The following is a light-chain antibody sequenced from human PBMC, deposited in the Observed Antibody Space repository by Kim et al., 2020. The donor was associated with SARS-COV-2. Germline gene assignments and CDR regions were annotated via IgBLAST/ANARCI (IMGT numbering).Light chain of an antibody. CDR3: QQYGSSPALT. CDR2: GAS. J-gene: IGKJ4*01. V-gene: IGKV3-20*01. Sequence: PGERATLSCRASQSVSSSYLAWYQQKPGQAPRLLIYGASSRATGIPDRFSGSGSGTDFTLTISRLEPEDFAVYYCQQYGSSPALTFGGGTKLEIK. CDR1: QSVSSSY.